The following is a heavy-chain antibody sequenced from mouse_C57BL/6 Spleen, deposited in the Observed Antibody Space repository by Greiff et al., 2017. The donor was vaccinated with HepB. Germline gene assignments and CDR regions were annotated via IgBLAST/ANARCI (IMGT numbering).Heavy chain of an antibody. J-gene: IGHJ3*01. CDR1: GFTFSDYG. V-gene: IGHV5-17*01. D-gene: IGHD3-2*02. CDR2: ISSGISTV. CDR3: AREAWFAY. Sequence: EVMLVESGGGLVKPGGSLKLSCAASGFTFSDYGMHWVRQAPGKGLEWVAYISSGISTVYYADTVTGRFTISRDNAKNTLFLQMTSLRSEDTAMYYCAREAWFAYWGQGTLVTVSA.